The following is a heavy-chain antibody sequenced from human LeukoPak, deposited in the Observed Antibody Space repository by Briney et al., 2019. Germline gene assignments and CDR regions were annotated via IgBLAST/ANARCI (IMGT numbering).Heavy chain of an antibody. CDR3: ARPYYYDSSRVDY. V-gene: IGHV3-74*01. Sequence: GGSLRLSCAASGFTFSTSWMHWVRQAPGQGLVWVSRINSDGRSTSYADSVKGRFTISRDNAENTLYLQMNSLRAEDTAVYYCARPYYYDSSRVDYWGQGTLVTVSS. CDR2: INSDGRST. CDR1: GFTFSTSW. J-gene: IGHJ4*02. D-gene: IGHD3-22*01.